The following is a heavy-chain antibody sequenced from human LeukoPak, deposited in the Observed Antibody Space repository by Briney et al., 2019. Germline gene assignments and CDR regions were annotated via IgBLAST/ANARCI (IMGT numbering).Heavy chain of an antibody. V-gene: IGHV3-21*01. CDR1: GFTFSSCS. CDR2: ISGSSAYI. J-gene: IGHJ4*02. CDR3: ARWSNYEMDY. D-gene: IGHD1-1*01. Sequence: GGSLRLSCAASGFTFSSCSMNWVRQAPGKGLEWVSSISGSSAYISYADSVKGRFTISRDNAKNSLFLQMNSLRAEDTAVYYCARWSNYEMDYWGQGTLVTVSS.